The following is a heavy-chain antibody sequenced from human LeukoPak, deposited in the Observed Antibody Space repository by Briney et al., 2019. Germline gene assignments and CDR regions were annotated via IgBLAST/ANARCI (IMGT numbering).Heavy chain of an antibody. V-gene: IGHV3-23*01. CDR1: GFTFNNYA. CDR2: IMIGGDGK. Sequence: GGSLRLSCAGSGFTFNNYAMSWVRRAPRKGLEWVSTIMIGGDGKHYADSVKGRFTISRDRSESTLYLQMNGLRADDTAVYYCVRAAPRDCSPASCSLFDTWGRGTLVTVSS. J-gene: IGHJ4*02. CDR3: VRAAPRDCSPASCSLFDT. D-gene: IGHD2-2*01.